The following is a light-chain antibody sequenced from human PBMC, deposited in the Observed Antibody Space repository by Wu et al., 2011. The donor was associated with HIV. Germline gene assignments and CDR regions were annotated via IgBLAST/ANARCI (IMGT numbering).Light chain of an antibody. J-gene: IGKJ5*01. Sequence: EIVLTQSPGTLSLSPGERAPLSCRASQSVSNYLAWYQQKPGQAPRLLIYDASDRATGVPARFSGSGSGTDFTLTISRLEPEDSAVYYCQQHTNWPLTFGQGTRLEIK. CDR2: DAS. CDR1: QSVSNY. V-gene: IGKV3-11*01. CDR3: QQHTNWPLT.